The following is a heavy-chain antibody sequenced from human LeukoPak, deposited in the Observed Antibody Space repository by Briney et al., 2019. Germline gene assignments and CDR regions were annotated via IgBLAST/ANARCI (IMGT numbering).Heavy chain of an antibody. CDR2: ISGSGGST. Sequence: PGGSLRLSCAASGFTFSSYAMSWVRQAPGKGLEWVSTISGSGGSTSYADSVKGRFTISRDNSENTLYLQMNSLRAEDTAVYYCAKDSVVAATIGYFDYWGQGTLVTVSS. D-gene: IGHD2-15*01. CDR1: GFTFSSYA. J-gene: IGHJ4*02. CDR3: AKDSVVAATIGYFDY. V-gene: IGHV3-23*01.